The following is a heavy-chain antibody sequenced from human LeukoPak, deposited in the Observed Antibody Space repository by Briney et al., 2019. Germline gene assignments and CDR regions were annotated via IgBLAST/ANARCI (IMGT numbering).Heavy chain of an antibody. J-gene: IGHJ4*02. D-gene: IGHD6-13*01. CDR1: GGSFSGYY. CDR3: ARGFQQLAPYFDY. CDR2: INHSGST. Sequence: PSETLSLTCAVYGGSFSGYYWSWIRQPPGKGLEWIGEINHSGSTNYNPSLKSRVTIPVDTSKNQFSLKLSSVTAADTAVYYCARGFQQLAPYFDYWGQGTLVTVSS. V-gene: IGHV4-34*01.